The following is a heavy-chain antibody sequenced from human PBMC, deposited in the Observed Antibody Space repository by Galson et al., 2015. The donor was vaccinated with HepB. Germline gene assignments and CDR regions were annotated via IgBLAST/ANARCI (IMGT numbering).Heavy chain of an antibody. V-gene: IGHV1-69*04. CDR1: GGTFSSYA. J-gene: IGHJ6*02. CDR3: ARDAIVVADYGMDV. D-gene: IGHD3-22*01. CDR2: IIPILGIA. Sequence: SVKVSCKASGGTFSSYAISWVRQAPGQGLEWMGRIIPILGIANYAQKFQGRVTITADKSTSTAYMELSSLRSEDTAVYYCARDAIVVADYGMDVWGQGTTVTVSS.